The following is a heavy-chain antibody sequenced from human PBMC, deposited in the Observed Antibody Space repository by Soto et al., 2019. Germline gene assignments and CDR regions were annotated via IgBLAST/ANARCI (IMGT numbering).Heavy chain of an antibody. CDR1: GGSFSGYY. V-gene: IGHV4-34*01. D-gene: IGHD3-22*01. Sequence: SSETLSLTCAVYGGSFSGYYWSWIRQPPGKGLEWIGSIHHSGSTYYNPSLKSRVTISVDTSKNQLSLKLRSVTAADTAVYYCARSYDSSAYFPNYYYGMDVWGQGTTVTVS. J-gene: IGHJ6*02. CDR3: ARSYDSSAYFPNYYYGMDV. CDR2: IHHSGST.